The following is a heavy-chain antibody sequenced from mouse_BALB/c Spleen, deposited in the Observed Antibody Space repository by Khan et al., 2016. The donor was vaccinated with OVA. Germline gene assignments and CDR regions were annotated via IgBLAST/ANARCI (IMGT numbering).Heavy chain of an antibody. V-gene: IGHV1-76*01. J-gene: IGHJ2*01. CDR3: AREEALYYFDY. CDR1: GYIFTSYW. CDR2: IYPGTGNT. D-gene: IGHD3-2*02. Sequence: QVQLKESGTELVRPGASVKLSCKTSGYIFTSYWIHWVKQRSGQGLEWLARIYPGTGNTYYSEKFNDKASLTADKSSSTAYMNLSSLKSDDAAVYFCAREEALYYFDYWGQGTTLTVSS.